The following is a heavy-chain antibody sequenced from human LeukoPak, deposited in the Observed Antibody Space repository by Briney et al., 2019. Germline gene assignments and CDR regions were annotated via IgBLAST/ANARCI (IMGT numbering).Heavy chain of an antibody. V-gene: IGHV3-23*01. CDR3: AKDVLAAAGYYFDY. D-gene: IGHD6-13*01. Sequence: GGSLRLSCAASGFTFSNFAMSWVRQAPGKGLEWVSTISGSGTNTYYSGSVKGRFTISRDNSKNTLYLQMNSLRAEDTAAYYCAKDVLAAAGYYFDYWGQGTLVTVSS. CDR1: GFTFSNFA. J-gene: IGHJ4*02. CDR2: ISGSGTNT.